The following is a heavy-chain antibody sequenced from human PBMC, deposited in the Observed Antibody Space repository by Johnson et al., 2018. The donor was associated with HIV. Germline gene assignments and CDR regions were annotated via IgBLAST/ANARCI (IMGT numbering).Heavy chain of an antibody. Sequence: QVQLVESGGGVVRPGRSLRLSCVVSGFTFSNYPMHWVRQAPGKGLEWVAVISYDGSNKYYADSVKGRFTISRDNSKNTLYLQMNSLRAEDTAVYYCARLEELLRAFDIWGQWTMVTVSS. CDR3: ARLEELLRAFDI. D-gene: IGHD1-26*01. CDR1: GFTFSNYP. V-gene: IGHV3-30-3*01. J-gene: IGHJ3*02. CDR2: ISYDGSNK.